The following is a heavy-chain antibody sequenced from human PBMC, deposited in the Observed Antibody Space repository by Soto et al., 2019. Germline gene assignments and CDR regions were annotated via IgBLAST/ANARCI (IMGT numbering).Heavy chain of an antibody. D-gene: IGHD6-13*01. V-gene: IGHV3-23*01. CDR1: GFTLRTYG. CDR3: AKDEVVLKQLAPRFDP. J-gene: IGHJ5*02. Sequence: GGSLRLSCAASGFTLRTYGMSWVRQAPWKGLEWVSAISGSGGSTYYADYVKGRFTISRDNSKKTLYLQMNSLRAEDTAVYYCAKDEVVLKQLAPRFDPWGQGTLVTVSS. CDR2: ISGSGGST.